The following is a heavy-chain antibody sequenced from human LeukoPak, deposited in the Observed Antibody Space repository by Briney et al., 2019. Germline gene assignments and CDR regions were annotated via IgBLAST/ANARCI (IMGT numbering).Heavy chain of an antibody. Sequence: GGSLRLSCAASGFTFSSYSMNWVRQAPGKGLEWVSSISSSSSYIYYADSVKGRFTISRDNAKNSLYLQMNSLRAEDTAVYYCARDSLLLNDYGDYGLFDYWGQGTLVTVSS. D-gene: IGHD4-17*01. CDR3: ARDSLLLNDYGDYGLFDY. CDR2: ISSSSSYI. V-gene: IGHV3-21*04. J-gene: IGHJ4*02. CDR1: GFTFSSYS.